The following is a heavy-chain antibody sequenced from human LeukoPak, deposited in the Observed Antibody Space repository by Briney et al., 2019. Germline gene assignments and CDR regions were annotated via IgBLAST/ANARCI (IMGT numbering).Heavy chain of an antibody. CDR1: GFTFSSYA. CDR3: AKVKYYYDSSGYFPDAFDI. Sequence: GGSLRLSCAASGFTFSSYAMSWFRQAPGKGLEWVSAISGSGASTYYADSVKGRFTISRDNSKNTLYLQMNSLRAEDTAVYYCAKVKYYYDSSGYFPDAFDIWGQGTMVTVSS. V-gene: IGHV3-23*01. J-gene: IGHJ3*02. CDR2: ISGSGAST. D-gene: IGHD3-22*01.